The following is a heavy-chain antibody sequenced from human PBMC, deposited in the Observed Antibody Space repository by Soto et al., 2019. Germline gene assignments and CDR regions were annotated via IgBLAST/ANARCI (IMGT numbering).Heavy chain of an antibody. J-gene: IGHJ4*02. D-gene: IGHD6-19*01. CDR1: GFTFSSYA. V-gene: IGHV3-23*01. Sequence: GGSLRLSCAASGFTFSSYAMSWVRQAPGKGLEWVSAISGSGGSTYYADSVKGRFTISRDNSKNTLYLQMNSLRAEDTAVYYCAKDRSSGWYSPWYFDYWGQGTLVTVSS. CDR2: ISGSGGST. CDR3: AKDRSSGWYSPWYFDY.